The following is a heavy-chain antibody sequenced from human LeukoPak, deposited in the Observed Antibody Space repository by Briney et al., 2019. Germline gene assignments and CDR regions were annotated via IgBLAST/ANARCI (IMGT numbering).Heavy chain of an antibody. CDR3: VKGTLGVSDYYNY. D-gene: IGHD3-22*01. CDR2: ISSDGGST. CDR1: GFTFSNYA. J-gene: IGHJ4*02. Sequence: PGGSLRLSCAASGFTFSNYAMHWVRQAPGKGLEYVSVISSDGGSTYYADSVKGRFTISRDNSKNTLYLRMSSLRAEDTAVYYCVKGTLGVSDYYNYWGQGTLVTVSS. V-gene: IGHV3-64D*06.